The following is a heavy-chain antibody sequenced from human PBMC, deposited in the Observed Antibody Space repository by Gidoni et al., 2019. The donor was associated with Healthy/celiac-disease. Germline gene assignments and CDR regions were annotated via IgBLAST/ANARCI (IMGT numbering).Heavy chain of an antibody. V-gene: IGHV3-23*01. CDR1: GFSFSSYA. D-gene: IGHD1-26*01. CDR2: ISGSGGST. J-gene: IGHJ5*02. Sequence: EVQLFESGGGLVQPGGSLRLSCAASGFSFSSYAMSWVRQAPGKGLECVSAISGSGGSTYYADSVKGRITISRDNSKNTLYLQMNSLRAEDTAVYYCAKGNRWERLVEYNWFDPWGQGTLVTVSS. CDR3: AKGNRWERLVEYNWFDP.